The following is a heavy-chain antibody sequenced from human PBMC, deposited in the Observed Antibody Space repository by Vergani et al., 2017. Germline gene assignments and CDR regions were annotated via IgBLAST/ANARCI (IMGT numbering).Heavy chain of an antibody. Sequence: QLLESGGGLIQPGGSLRLSCAASGFTFNSYAMTWVRQAPGKGLEWVSGINNNGDSTYYADSVKGRLTISRDNSKNTLYLQMTDLRAEDTATYYCAKVCGSTSCPYGVGAFDVWGHGTMVTVSS. CDR3: AKVCGSTSCPYGVGAFDV. J-gene: IGHJ3*01. CDR1: GFTFNSYA. D-gene: IGHD2-2*01. CDR2: INNNGDST. V-gene: IGHV3-23*01.